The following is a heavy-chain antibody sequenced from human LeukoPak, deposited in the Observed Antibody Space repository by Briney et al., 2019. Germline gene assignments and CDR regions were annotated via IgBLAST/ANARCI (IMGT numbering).Heavy chain of an antibody. CDR1: GFTFSSYG. CDR2: ISYDGSNK. J-gene: IGHJ5*02. D-gene: IGHD3-3*01. Sequence: PGGSLRLSRAASGFTFSSYGMHWVRQAPGKGLEWVAVISYDGSNKYYADSVKGRFTISRDDSKNTLYLQMNSLRAEDTAVYYCAKGPSYDFWSGYYLNNWFDPWGQGTLVTVSS. CDR3: AKGPSYDFWSGYYLNNWFDP. V-gene: IGHV3-30*18.